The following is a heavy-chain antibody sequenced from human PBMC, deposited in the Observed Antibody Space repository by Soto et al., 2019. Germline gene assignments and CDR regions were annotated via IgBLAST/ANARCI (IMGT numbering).Heavy chain of an antibody. D-gene: IGHD2-15*01. CDR2: ISWNSGSI. Sequence: SLKISCAASGFTFDDYAMHWVRQAPGKGLEWVSGISWNSGSIGYADSVKGRFTISRDNAKNSLYLQMNSLRAEDTALYYCATRVAATRGVGYYYYGMDVWGQGTTVTVSS. V-gene: IGHV3-9*01. J-gene: IGHJ6*02. CDR3: ATRVAATRGVGYYYYGMDV. CDR1: GFTFDDYA.